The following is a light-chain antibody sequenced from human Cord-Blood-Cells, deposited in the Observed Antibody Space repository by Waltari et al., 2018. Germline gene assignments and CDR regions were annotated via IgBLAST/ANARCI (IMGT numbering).Light chain of an antibody. CDR1: SPNIGRNT. J-gene: IGLJ3*02. V-gene: IGLV1-44*01. CDR2: SNN. Sequence: QSVLTQPPSASGTPGQRVTISCSGSSPNIGRNTVNWYQQLPGTAPKLLIYSNNQRPSGVPYRCSGAKSGTSASLAISGLQSEDEADYYCAAWDDSLNGWVFGGGTKLTVL. CDR3: AAWDDSLNGWV.